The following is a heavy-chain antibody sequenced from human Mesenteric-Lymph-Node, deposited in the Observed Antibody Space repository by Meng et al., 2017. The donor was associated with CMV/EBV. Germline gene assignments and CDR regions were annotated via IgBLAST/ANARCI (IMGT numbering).Heavy chain of an antibody. V-gene: IGHV3-21*01. CDR3: ARDILVVAAYYYYYGMDV. CDR1: GFTFSSYS. CDR2: ISSSSSYI. D-gene: IGHD2-15*01. J-gene: IGHJ6*02. Sequence: GESLKISCAASGFTFSSYSMNWVRQAPGKGLEWVSSISSSSSYIYYADSVKGRFTISRDNAKNSLYLQMNSLRAEDTAVYYCARDILVVAAYYYYYGMDVWGQGTTVTVSS.